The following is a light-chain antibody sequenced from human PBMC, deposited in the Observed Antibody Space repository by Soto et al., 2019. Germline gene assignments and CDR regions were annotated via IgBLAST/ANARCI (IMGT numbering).Light chain of an antibody. V-gene: IGKV3-20*01. CDR2: GAF. J-gene: IGKJ2*01. CDR3: SQYDNSPLYL. Sequence: EIALTQSPGTLSLSPGERATLSCRASQSINSNYLAWYQQKPGQAPRLLIYGAFNRATGIPDRFSGSGSGTDFTLTINRLEPEDFAVYYCSQYDNSPLYLFGRGTKLEIK. CDR1: QSINSNY.